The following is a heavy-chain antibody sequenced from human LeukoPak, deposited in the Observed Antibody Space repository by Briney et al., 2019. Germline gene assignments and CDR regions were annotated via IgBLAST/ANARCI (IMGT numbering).Heavy chain of an antibody. D-gene: IGHD3-10*01. CDR2: ISASGGTT. V-gene: IGHV3-23*01. Sequence: HPGGSLRLSCAASGFTFANYAMSWVRQAPGKGLEWVPVISASGGTTYSADPVRGRFNISSHYSKHTLSLQVHSLRADVTAVYYCAKDPQARYYGSGSYYDGDAFDIWGQGTMVTVSS. CDR1: GFTFANYA. CDR3: AKDPQARYYGSGSYYDGDAFDI. J-gene: IGHJ3*02.